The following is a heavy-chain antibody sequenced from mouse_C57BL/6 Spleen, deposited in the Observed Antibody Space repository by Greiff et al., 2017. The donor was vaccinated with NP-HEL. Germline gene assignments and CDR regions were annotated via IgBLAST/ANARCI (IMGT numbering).Heavy chain of an antibody. CDR3: VVAYYGNYGYFDV. D-gene: IGHD2-10*01. V-gene: IGHV10-1*01. CDR1: GFSFNTYA. CDR2: IRSKSNNYAT. Sequence: EVKLQESGGGLVQPKGSLKLSCAASGFSFNTYAMNWVRQAPGKGLEWVARIRSKSNNYATYYADSVKDRFTISRDDSESMLYLQMNNLKTGDTAMYYWVVAYYGNYGYFDVWGTGTTVTVSS. J-gene: IGHJ1*03.